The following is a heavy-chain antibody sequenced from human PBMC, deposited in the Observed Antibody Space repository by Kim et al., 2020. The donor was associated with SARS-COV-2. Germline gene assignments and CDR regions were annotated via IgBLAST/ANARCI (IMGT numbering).Heavy chain of an antibody. V-gene: IGHV4-59*01. J-gene: IGHJ6*02. Sequence: SETLSLTCTVSGGSISSYYRSWIRQPPGKGLEWIGYIYYSGSTNYNPSLKSRVTISVDTSKNQFSLKLSSVTAADTAVYYCARGIGGSGSYFGFYYYYGMDVWGQGTTVTVSS. CDR3: ARGIGGSGSYFGFYYYYGMDV. CDR1: GGSISSYY. D-gene: IGHD3-10*01. CDR2: IYYSGST.